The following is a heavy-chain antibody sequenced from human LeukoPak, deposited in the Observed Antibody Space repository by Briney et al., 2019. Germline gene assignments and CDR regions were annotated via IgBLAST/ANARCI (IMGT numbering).Heavy chain of an antibody. CDR3: AKLLIEMATIFDAFDI. D-gene: IGHD5-24*01. CDR1: GFTFSSYA. V-gene: IGHV3-23*01. CDR2: ISGSGGST. J-gene: IGHJ3*02. Sequence: GGSLRLSCAASGFTFSSYAMSWVRQAPGKGLEWVSAISGSGGSTYYADSVKGRFTISRDNSKNTLYLQMNSLRAEDTAVYYCAKLLIEMATIFDAFDIWGQGTMVTVSS.